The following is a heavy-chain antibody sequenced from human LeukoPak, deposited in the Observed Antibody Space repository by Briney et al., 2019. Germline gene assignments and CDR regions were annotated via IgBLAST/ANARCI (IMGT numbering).Heavy chain of an antibody. J-gene: IGHJ3*02. D-gene: IGHD4-23*01. CDR1: GGSISSGGYS. Sequence: PSETLSLTCAVSGGSISSGGYSWSWIRQPPGKGLEWIGYIYYSGSTYYNPSLKSRVTISVDTSKNQFSLKLSSVTAADTAVYYCATLTGGDDAFDIWGQGTMVTVSS. V-gene: IGHV4-30-4*07. CDR3: ATLTGGDDAFDI. CDR2: IYYSGST.